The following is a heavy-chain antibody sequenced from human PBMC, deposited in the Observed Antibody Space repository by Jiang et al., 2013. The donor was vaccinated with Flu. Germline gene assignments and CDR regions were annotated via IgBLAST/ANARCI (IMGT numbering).Heavy chain of an antibody. CDR3: ANEEQLGRFGN. J-gene: IGHJ4*01. CDR2: ISYSGTT. CDR1: GGSIRSSGNY. D-gene: IGHD6-13*01. V-gene: IGHV4-39*01. Sequence: GPGLVKPSETLSLTCTVSGGSIRSSGNYWGWIRQPPGKGLEWIGSISYSGTTYYNPSLKSRVTISVDTSKNQFSLKLHSVTAADTAVYYCANEEQLGRFGNWG.